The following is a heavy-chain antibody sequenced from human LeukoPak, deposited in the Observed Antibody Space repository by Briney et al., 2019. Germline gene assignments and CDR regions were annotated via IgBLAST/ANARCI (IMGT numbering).Heavy chain of an antibody. CDR3: AKGMRYSSNWYSGEY. Sequence: PGGSLRLSCAASGFTFSSYAMSWVRQAPGKGLEWVTTISGGGGSTYYADSVKGRFTISRDSSKSTLYLQMNSLRAEDTAVYYCAKGMRYSSNWYSGEYWGQGTLVTVSP. V-gene: IGHV3-23*01. J-gene: IGHJ4*02. D-gene: IGHD6-13*01. CDR2: ISGGGGST. CDR1: GFTFSSYA.